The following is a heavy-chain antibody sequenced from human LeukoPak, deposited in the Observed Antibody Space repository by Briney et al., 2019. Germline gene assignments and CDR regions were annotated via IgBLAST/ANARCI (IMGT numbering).Heavy chain of an antibody. V-gene: IGHV3-53*01. D-gene: IGHD3-10*01. J-gene: IGHJ4*02. Sequence: GGSLRLSCAASGFTVSSNYMSWVRQAPGKGLEWVSVTYSNGRTYYADSVKGRFTISRDNAKNSLYLQMNSLRAEDTAVYYCAREDGYYGSGSYSRAIDYWGQGTLVTVSS. CDR2: TYSNGRT. CDR1: GFTVSSNY. CDR3: AREDGYYGSGSYSRAIDY.